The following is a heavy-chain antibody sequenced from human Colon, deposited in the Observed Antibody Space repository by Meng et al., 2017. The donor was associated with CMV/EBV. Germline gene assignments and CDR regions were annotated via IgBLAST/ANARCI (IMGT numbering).Heavy chain of an antibody. V-gene: IGHV3-23*01. Sequence: LSLTCAASGFTFSSYAMTWVRQAPGKGLEWVSAISAGGGSTFYADSVKGRYTISRDNSKNTLYLQMNSLRAEDTAVYYCAKAHYADPSWGQGTLVTVSS. CDR2: ISAGGGST. J-gene: IGHJ5*02. CDR3: AKAHYADPS. D-gene: IGHD4-17*01. CDR1: GFTFSSYA.